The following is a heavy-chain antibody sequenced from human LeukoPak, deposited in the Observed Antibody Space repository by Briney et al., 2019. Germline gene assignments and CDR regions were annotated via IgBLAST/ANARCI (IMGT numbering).Heavy chain of an antibody. CDR3: AKNGGSQCYSHLDS. Sequence: PGGSLRLSCAASGFTFSSYAMSWVRQAPGKGQEWVSGTSGSGGSTYYAGSVKGRFTISRDNSKNTLYLQMNSLRVEDTAVYYCAKNGGSQCYSHLDSWGQGTLVTVSS. J-gene: IGHJ4*02. CDR1: GFTFSSYA. D-gene: IGHD2-15*01. V-gene: IGHV3-23*01. CDR2: TSGSGGST.